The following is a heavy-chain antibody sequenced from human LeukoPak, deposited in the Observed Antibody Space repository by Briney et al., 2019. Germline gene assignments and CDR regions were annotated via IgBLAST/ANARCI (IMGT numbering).Heavy chain of an antibody. V-gene: IGHV4-59*08. CDR3: ARAYYDSSGYWYFDP. CDR1: GGSISSYY. D-gene: IGHD3-22*01. J-gene: IGHJ2*01. Sequence: PSETLSLTCTVSGGSISSYYWSWIRQPPGKGLEWIGYIYYTGSTYYHPSLKSRVTISVDTSKNQFSLKLSSVTAAETAVYYCARAYYDSSGYWYFDPWGRGTLVTVSS. CDR2: IYYTGST.